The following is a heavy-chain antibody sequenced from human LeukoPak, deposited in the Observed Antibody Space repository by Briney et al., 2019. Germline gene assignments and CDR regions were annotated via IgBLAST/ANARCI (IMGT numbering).Heavy chain of an antibody. Sequence: GRSLRLSCAASGFTFDDYAMHWVRQAPGEGLEWVSGISWNSGSIGYADSVKGRFTISRDNAKNSLCLQMNSLRAEDTALYYCAKSREYYYYYGMDVWGQGTTVTVSS. CDR2: ISWNSGSI. CDR3: AKSREYYYYYGMDV. J-gene: IGHJ6*02. V-gene: IGHV3-9*01. CDR1: GFTFDDYA.